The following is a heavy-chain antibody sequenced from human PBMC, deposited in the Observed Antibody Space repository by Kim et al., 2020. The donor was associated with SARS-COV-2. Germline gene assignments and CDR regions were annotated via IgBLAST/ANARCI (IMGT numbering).Heavy chain of an antibody. CDR1: GYTFTRYY. D-gene: IGHD3-10*01. CDR2: INPSGDIT. J-gene: IGHJ5*02. V-gene: IGHV1-46*01. CDR3: ARDKGETYYGSGRNWFDP. Sequence: ASVKVSCKASGYTFTRYYIHWVRQAPGQGPEWMGIINPSGDITNYAQKFQGRVTMTRDTSTSTVYMELSSLRSEDTAVYYCARDKGETYYGSGRNWFDPWGQGTLVTVSS.